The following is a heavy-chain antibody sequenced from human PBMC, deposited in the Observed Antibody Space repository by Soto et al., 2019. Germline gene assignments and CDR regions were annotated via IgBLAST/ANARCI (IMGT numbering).Heavy chain of an antibody. Sequence: GGSLRLSCAASGFTFSRYSMNSVRQAPGKGLEWVSYISSSSSTIYYADSVKGRFTISRDNAKNSLYLQMNSLRDEDTAVYYCARDAPPLAYYYDPNWFDPWGQGTLVTVSS. J-gene: IGHJ5*02. D-gene: IGHD3-22*01. CDR1: GFTFSRYS. V-gene: IGHV3-48*02. CDR2: ISSSSSTI. CDR3: ARDAPPLAYYYDPNWFDP.